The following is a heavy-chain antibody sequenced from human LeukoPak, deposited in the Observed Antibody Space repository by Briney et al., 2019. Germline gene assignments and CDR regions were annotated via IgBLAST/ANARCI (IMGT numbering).Heavy chain of an antibody. CDR3: AGQFGYCSSTSCGVEIDY. J-gene: IGHJ4*02. CDR2: INAGNGNT. V-gene: IGHV1-3*01. CDR1: GYTFTSYA. Sequence: ASVKVSCKASGYTFTSYAMHWVRQAPGQRLEWMGWINAGNGNTKYSQKFQGRVTITRDTSASTAYMELSSLRSEDTAVYYCAGQFGYCSSTSCGVEIDYWGQGTLVTVSS. D-gene: IGHD2-2*03.